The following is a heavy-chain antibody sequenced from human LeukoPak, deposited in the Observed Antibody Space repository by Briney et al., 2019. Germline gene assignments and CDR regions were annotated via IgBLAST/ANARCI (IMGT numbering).Heavy chain of an antibody. J-gene: IGHJ4*02. CDR2: INSDGTIT. CDR3: ARGTALQDY. V-gene: IGHV3-74*01. CDR1: GFTFSPYW. D-gene: IGHD2-2*02. Sequence: PGGSLRLSCAASGFTFSPYWMHWVRQVPGKGRVWVSDINSDGTITHYADSVKGRFTVSRDNAQDTLYLQMNSLRAEDTAVYYCARGTALQDYWGQGTLVTVSS.